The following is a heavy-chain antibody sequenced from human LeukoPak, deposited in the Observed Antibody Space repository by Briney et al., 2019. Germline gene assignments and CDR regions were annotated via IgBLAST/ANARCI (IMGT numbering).Heavy chain of an antibody. Sequence: GASVKVSCKASGYTFTSYYMHWVRQAPGQGLEWMGIFNPSGGSTSYAQKFQGRVTMTRDTTTSTVYMELSSLRSEDTAVYYCARVAVHSVFSTGYPFDPWGQGTLVTVSS. D-gene: IGHD3-9*01. CDR2: FNPSGGST. V-gene: IGHV1-46*01. CDR3: ARVAVHSVFSTGYPFDP. CDR1: GYTFTSYY. J-gene: IGHJ5*02.